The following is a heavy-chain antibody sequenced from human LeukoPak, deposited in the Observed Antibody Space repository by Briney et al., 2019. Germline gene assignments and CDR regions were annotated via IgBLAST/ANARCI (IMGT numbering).Heavy chain of an antibody. CDR1: GGSISSGDYY. J-gene: IGHJ4*02. CDR2: IYYSGST. V-gene: IGHV4-30-4*08. Sequence: SEALSLTCTVSGGSISSGDYYWSWIRQPPGKGLEWIGYIYYSGSTYYNPSLKSRVTISVDTSKNQFSLKLSSVTAADTAVYYCARRTRGGWGCDYWGQGTLVTVSS. D-gene: IGHD2-2*01. CDR3: ARRTRGGWGCDY.